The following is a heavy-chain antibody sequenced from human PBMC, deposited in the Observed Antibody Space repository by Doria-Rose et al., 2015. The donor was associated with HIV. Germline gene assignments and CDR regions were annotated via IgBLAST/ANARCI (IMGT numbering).Heavy chain of an antibody. J-gene: IGHJ4*02. CDR2: IFSDDER. D-gene: IGHD6-13*01. CDR1: GVSLSSPGMG. CDR3: ARIKSSRWYHKYYFDF. V-gene: IGHV2-26*01. Sequence: SGPVLVKPTETLTLTCTVSGVSLSSPGMGVSWIRQPPGKALEWLANIFSDDERSYKTSRESSLTISRGTSKSQVVLTMTDMDPVDTATYYCARIKSSRWYHKYYFDFWGQGTLVIVSA.